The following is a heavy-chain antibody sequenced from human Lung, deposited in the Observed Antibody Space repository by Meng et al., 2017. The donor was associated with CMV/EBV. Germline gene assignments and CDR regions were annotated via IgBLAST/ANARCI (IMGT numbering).Heavy chain of an antibody. J-gene: IGHJ4*02. D-gene: IGHD1-26*01. CDR3: ARGWGAALDY. CDR2: FYHTGST. V-gene: IGHV4-38-2*02. Sequence: SETLSLTFTVSGYSISSGNYWGWIRQPPGKGLEWIGSFYHTGSTSYNPSLKSRVTISLDTSKSQFSLKLTSVTAADTAVYYCARGWGAALDYWGQGTLVTVSS. CDR1: GYSISSGNY.